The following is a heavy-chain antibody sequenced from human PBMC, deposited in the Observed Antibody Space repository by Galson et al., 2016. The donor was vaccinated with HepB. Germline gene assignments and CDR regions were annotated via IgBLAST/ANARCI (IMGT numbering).Heavy chain of an antibody. V-gene: IGHV3-23*01. CDR2: ISGAGTA. D-gene: IGHD4-17*01. CDR3: FRVPRYYADYSSGVGDC. CDR1: GFPFSSYA. J-gene: IGHJ4*02. Sequence: SLRLSCAASGFPFSSYAMSWVRQAPGEGLAWVSTISGAGTASYAYSVKGRFTIPRDNSKNTLDLQMDSLGVEDTALYFCFRVPRYYADYSSGVGDCWGQGTLLTVSS.